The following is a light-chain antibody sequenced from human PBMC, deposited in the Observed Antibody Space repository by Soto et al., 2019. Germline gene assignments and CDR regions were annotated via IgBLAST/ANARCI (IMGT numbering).Light chain of an antibody. Sequence: DIQMTQSPSTLSASVGDRVTITCRASQSINIWLAWYQQKPGKAPKLLIYKASSLESGVPSRFSGSGSGTEFTLTISSLQPDDFATYYCQQYNSYPWTFGQGTKVDIK. CDR3: QQYNSYPWT. V-gene: IGKV1-5*03. CDR2: KAS. J-gene: IGKJ1*01. CDR1: QSINIW.